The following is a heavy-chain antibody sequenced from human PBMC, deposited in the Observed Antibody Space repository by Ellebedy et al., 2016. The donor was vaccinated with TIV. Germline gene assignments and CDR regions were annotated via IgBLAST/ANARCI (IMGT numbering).Heavy chain of an antibody. CDR3: ARDRWDSWYNSKAWGRYYYGMDV. Sequence: PGGSLRLSCAASGFTFSSYWMHRVRQAPGKGLVWVSRINSDGSSTSYADSVKGRFTISRDNAKNTLYLQMNSLRAEDTAVYYCARDRWDSWYNSKAWGRYYYGMDVWGQGTTVTVSS. V-gene: IGHV3-74*01. J-gene: IGHJ6*02. D-gene: IGHD6-13*01. CDR1: GFTFSSYW. CDR2: INSDGSST.